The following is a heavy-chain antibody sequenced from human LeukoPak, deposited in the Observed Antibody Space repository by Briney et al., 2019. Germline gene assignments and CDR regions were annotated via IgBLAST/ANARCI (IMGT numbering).Heavy chain of an antibody. Sequence: SETLSLTCAVYGGSFSGYYWSWIRQPPGKGLEWIGEVNHSGSTNYNPSLKSRVTISVDTSKNQFSLKLSSVTAADTAVYYCARGRISGGGIRLWYPYYFDYWGQGTLVTVSS. CDR3: ARGRISGGGIRLWYPYYFDY. CDR2: VNHSGST. D-gene: IGHD5-18*01. J-gene: IGHJ4*02. CDR1: GGSFSGYY. V-gene: IGHV4-34*01.